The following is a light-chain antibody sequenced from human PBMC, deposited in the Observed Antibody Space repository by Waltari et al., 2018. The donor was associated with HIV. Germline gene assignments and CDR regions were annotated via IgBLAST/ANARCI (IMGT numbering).Light chain of an antibody. J-gene: IGLJ3*02. CDR3: AAWDDSLSGRV. CDR1: SSNIGSNY. Sequence: QSVLTQSPSASGTPGQRVTISCSGSSSNIGSNYVYWYQQLPGTAPKLLIYGSNQRPPGVPDRFAGSKSGTSASLAISGLRSEDEADYYCAAWDDSLSGRVFGGGTKLTFL. V-gene: IGLV1-47*01. CDR2: GSN.